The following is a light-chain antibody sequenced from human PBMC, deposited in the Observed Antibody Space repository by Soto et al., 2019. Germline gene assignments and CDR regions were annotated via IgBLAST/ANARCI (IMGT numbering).Light chain of an antibody. V-gene: IGLV2-11*01. J-gene: IGLJ1*01. CDR2: DVS. CDR1: SSDVGAYYH. Sequence: QSALTQPRSVSGSPGQSVTISCTGTSSDVGAYYHVSWYQQHPGKAPKLIIYDVSKRPSGVPHRFSGSKSGNTASLTISGLQSEDEAAYSCCSYAGSYSYVFATGTKLTVL. CDR3: CSYAGSYSYV.